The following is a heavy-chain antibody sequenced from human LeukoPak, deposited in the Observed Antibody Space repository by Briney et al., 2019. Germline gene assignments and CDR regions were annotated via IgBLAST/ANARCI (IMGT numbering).Heavy chain of an antibody. CDR3: ARTVVVPAAINY. V-gene: IGHV3-30*02. Sequence: GGSLRLSCAASGFMFSNYGMHWVRQAPGKGLEWVASIRYDGSNKYYADSVKGRFTISRDNSKNTLYLQMNSLRAEDTAVYYCARTVVVPAAINYWGQGTLVTVSS. CDR1: GFMFSNYG. CDR2: IRYDGSNK. D-gene: IGHD2-2*02. J-gene: IGHJ4*02.